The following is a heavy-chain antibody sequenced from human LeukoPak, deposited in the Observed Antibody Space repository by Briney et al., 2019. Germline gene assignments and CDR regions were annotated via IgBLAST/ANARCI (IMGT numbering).Heavy chain of an antibody. V-gene: IGHV4-61*02. D-gene: IGHD5-18*01. CDR2: ISSSGST. CDR3: ATGRGGYSYGYLGYYYYYMDV. Sequence: PSETLSLTCTVSGDSISSGDYYWSWIRQPAGKGLEWIGRISSSGSTNYNPSLKSRVTISVDTSKNQFSLMLSSVTAADTAVYYCATGRGGYSYGYLGYYYYYMDVWGKGTTVTVSS. J-gene: IGHJ6*03. CDR1: GDSISSGDYY.